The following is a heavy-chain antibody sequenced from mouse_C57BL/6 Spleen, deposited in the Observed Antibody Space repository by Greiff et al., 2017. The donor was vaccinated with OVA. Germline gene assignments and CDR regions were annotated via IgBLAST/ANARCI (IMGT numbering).Heavy chain of an antibody. D-gene: IGHD1-1*01. J-gene: IGHJ4*01. CDR2: INPYNGDT. CDR3: ASGYGSRDYAMDY. Sequence: VQLQQSGPELVKPGDSVKISCKASGYSFTGYFMNWVMQSHGKSLEWIGRINPYNGDTFYNQKFKGKATLTVDKSSSTANMELRSLTSEDSAVYYCASGYGSRDYAMDYWGQGTSVTVSS. CDR1: GYSFTGYF. V-gene: IGHV1-20*01.